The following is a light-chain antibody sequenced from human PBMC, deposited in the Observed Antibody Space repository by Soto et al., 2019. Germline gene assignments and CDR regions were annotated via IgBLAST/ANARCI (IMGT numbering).Light chain of an antibody. Sequence: QSVLTQPASVSGSPGQSITISCTGTSSDVGGYNYVSWYQQHPGKAHKLIIYDVSNRPSGVSNRFSGSKSGNTASLTISGLQAEDEADYYCSSYTSSSVGVFGTGT. V-gene: IGLV2-14*01. CDR1: SSDVGGYNY. CDR2: DVS. CDR3: SSYTSSSVGV. J-gene: IGLJ1*01.